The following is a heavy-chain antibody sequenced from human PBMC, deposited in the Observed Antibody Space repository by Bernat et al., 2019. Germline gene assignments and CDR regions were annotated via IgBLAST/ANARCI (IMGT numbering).Heavy chain of an antibody. Sequence: QVQLQESGPGLVKPSETLSLTCTVSGGSISSYYWSWIRQPPGKGLEWIGYIYYSGSTNYNPSLKSRVTISVDTSKNQFSLKLSSVTAADTAVYYCAGRSYSSGWFFDYWGQGTLVTVSS. V-gene: IGHV4-59*08. J-gene: IGHJ4*02. D-gene: IGHD6-19*01. CDR3: AGRSYSSGWFFDY. CDR1: GGSISSYY. CDR2: IYYSGST.